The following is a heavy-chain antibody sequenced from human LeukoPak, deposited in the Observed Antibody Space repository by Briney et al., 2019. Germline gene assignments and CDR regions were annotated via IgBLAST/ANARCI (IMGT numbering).Heavy chain of an antibody. V-gene: IGHV1-18*01. CDR3: ARTAVAGFNWFDP. D-gene: IGHD6-19*01. CDR1: GLSLTHDG. J-gene: IGHJ5*02. Sequence: GASVKVSCKASGLSLTHDGISWVRQAPGQGLVWMGWISFHNGDTLYAQNFQGRLTVTTDTSTSTAYMELRSLRSDDTAVYYCARTAVAGFNWFDPWGQGTLVTVSS. CDR2: ISFHNGDT.